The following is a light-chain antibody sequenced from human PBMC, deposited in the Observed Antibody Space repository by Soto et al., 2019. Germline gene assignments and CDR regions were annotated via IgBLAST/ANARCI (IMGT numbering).Light chain of an antibody. V-gene: IGLV2-23*01. CDR2: EGS. Sequence: QSVLTQPASVSGSPGQSITISCTGTSSVVGSYNLVSWYQQHPGKAPKLMIYEGSKRPSGVSNRFSGSKSGNTASLTISGLQAEDEADYYCCSYAGSNTNGFGTGTKVTVL. CDR3: CSYAGSNTNG. J-gene: IGLJ1*01. CDR1: SSVVGSYNL.